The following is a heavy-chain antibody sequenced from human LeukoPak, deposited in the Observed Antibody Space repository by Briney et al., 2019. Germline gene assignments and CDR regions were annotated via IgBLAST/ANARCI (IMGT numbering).Heavy chain of an antibody. V-gene: IGHV4-4*07. CDR3: ERVESSSSYFDY. CDR1: GGSISSYY. CDR2: IYTSGST. J-gene: IGHJ4*02. Sequence: SETLSLTCTVSGGSISSYYWSWIRQPARKGLEWIGRIYTSGSTNYNPSLKSRVTMSVDTSKNQFSLKLSSVTAADTAVYYCERVESSSSYFDYWGPGTLVTVSS. D-gene: IGHD6-6*01.